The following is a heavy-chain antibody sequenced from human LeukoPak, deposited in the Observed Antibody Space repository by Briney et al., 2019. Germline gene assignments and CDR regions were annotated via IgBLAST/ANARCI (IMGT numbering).Heavy chain of an antibody. CDR3: ARANGWDGNYFYY. V-gene: IGHV3-30*04. J-gene: IGHJ4*02. CDR2: ISYDGRTK. Sequence: GRSLRLSCAASGFTFNTYAMHWVRQAPGMGLEWVAVISYDGRTKYYRDSVTGRFTVSRDNSKNTLYVQMNSLRAEDTAVYYCARANGWDGNYFYYWGQGTLVTVSS. D-gene: IGHD6-19*01. CDR1: GFTFNTYA.